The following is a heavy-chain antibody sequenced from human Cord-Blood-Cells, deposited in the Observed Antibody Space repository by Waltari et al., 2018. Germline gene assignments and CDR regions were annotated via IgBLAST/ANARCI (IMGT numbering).Heavy chain of an antibody. J-gene: IGHJ5*02. CDR3: ARDWELRYFGWMPNYNWFDP. V-gene: IGHV7-4-1*02. CDR2: INTNTGNP. CDR1: GYTFTSYA. D-gene: IGHD3-9*01. Sequence: QVQLVQSGSELKKPGASVKVSCKASGYTFTSYAMNWVRQAPGQGLEWMGWINTNTGNPTYDQGFTGRFVVTLDTSVRTAYRQISSLKAEDTAVYYCARDWELRYFGWMPNYNWFDPWGQGTLVTVAS.